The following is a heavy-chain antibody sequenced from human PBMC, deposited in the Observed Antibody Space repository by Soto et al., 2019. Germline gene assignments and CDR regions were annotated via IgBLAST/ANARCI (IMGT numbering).Heavy chain of an antibody. D-gene: IGHD6-6*01. J-gene: IGHJ6*04. Sequence: PSETLSLTCTVSGGSISSYYWSWIRQPPGKGLEWIGYIYYSGSTNYNPSLKSRVTISVDTSKNPFSLKLSSVTAADTAVYYCAREARLGYYYGMDVWGKGTRGPV. CDR1: GGSISSYY. V-gene: IGHV4-59*01. CDR2: IYYSGST. CDR3: AREARLGYYYGMDV.